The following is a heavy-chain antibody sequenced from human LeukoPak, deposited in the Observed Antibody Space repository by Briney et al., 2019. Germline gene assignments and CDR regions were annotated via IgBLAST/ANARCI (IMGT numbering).Heavy chain of an antibody. D-gene: IGHD3-22*01. Sequence: PSLTLSLTCTVPGASISSYYWSWIRQPPGKGLEWLGYIYHSGSTSYNPSLMSRGTMSVDTSENQVSLKLSSVTAADTAVYYCARGGYYYDSRGYPSLGGLNFRYWGQGTLVTVSS. CDR3: ARGGYYYDSRGYPSLGGLNFRY. CDR1: GASISSYY. CDR2: IYHSGST. J-gene: IGHJ4*02. V-gene: IGHV4-59*01.